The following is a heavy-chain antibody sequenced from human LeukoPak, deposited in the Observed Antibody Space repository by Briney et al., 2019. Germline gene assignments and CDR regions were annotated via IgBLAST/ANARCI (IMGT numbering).Heavy chain of an antibody. D-gene: IGHD6-13*01. CDR1: GGSISSYY. V-gene: IGHV4-59*01. CDR2: VYYSGNT. J-gene: IGHJ4*02. Sequence: SETLSLTCTVSGGSISSYYWSWIRQPPGRGLEYIGHVYYSGNTDYNPSLKSRVTMSVDTSKNQFSLRLNSVTAADTAVYYCAREGYLPYYFDYWGQGTLVTVSS. CDR3: AREGYLPYYFDY.